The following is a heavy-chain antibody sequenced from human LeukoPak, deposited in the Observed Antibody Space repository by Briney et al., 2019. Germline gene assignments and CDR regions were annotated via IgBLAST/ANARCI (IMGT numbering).Heavy chain of an antibody. CDR2: IKEDGGEI. J-gene: IGHJ4*02. V-gene: IGHV3-7*04. Sequence: GGSLRLSCAASGITFSRSWLSWVRQAPGKGLEWVAFIKEDGGEIFYVDSVKGRFTISRDNAENFLYLQMNSLRAEVTAVYYCARDRGGRSGLDDWGQGTLVTVSS. D-gene: IGHD2-15*01. CDR3: ARDRGGRSGLDD. CDR1: GITFSRSW.